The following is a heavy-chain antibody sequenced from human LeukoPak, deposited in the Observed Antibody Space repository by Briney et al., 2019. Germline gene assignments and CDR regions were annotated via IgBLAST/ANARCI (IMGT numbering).Heavy chain of an antibody. V-gene: IGHV4-59*01. Sequence: PSETLSLTCTVSGGSISSYYWSWIRQPPGKGLEWIGYIYYTGSTNYNPSLKSRVTISVGTSKNQFSLKLSSVTAADTAVYYCARAFSSGWYPYSIGGLWFDYWGQGTLVTVSS. CDR1: GGSISSYY. CDR2: IYYTGST. CDR3: ARAFSSGWYPYSIGGLWFDY. J-gene: IGHJ4*02. D-gene: IGHD6-19*01.